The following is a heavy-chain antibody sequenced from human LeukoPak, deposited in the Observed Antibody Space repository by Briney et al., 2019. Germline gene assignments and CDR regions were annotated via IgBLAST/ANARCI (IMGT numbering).Heavy chain of an antibody. D-gene: IGHD6-13*01. CDR3: AKVYSSSWYRIYYYYGMDV. J-gene: IGHJ6*02. V-gene: IGHV3-30*18. CDR1: GFTFSSYG. Sequence: GGSLRLSCAASGFTFSSYGMHWVRQAPGKGLEWVAVISYDGSNKYYADSVKGRFTISRDNSKNTLYLQMNSLRAEDTAVYYCAKVYSSSWYRIYYYYGMDVWGQGTTVTVSS. CDR2: ISYDGSNK.